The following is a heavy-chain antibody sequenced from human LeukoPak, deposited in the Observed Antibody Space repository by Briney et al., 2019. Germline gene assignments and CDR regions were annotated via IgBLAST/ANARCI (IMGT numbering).Heavy chain of an antibody. V-gene: IGHV4-4*02. Sequence: SETLSLTCDVSGDSMSSNNWWSWVRQPPGKGLEWIGEIFRSGSTNYNPSLQSRVTISADASKKQFSLELKSLTAADTAIYYCAKKYNWQDIDSFAVWGQGTKVTVSS. D-gene: IGHD1-1*01. CDR1: GDSMSSNNW. CDR3: AKKYNWQDIDSFAV. J-gene: IGHJ3*01. CDR2: IFRSGST.